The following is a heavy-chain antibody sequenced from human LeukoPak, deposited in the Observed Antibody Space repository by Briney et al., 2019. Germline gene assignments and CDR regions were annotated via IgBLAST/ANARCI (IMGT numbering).Heavy chain of an antibody. CDR3: ARGLAYCGGDCYRALDY. CDR2: ISSSSSRM. CDR1: GFTFSSFN. Sequence: QTGGSLRLSCAASGFTFSSFNMNWVRQAPGKGLEWASYISSSSSRMYYADSVKGRFTISRDNAKDSLYLQMNSLRDEDTAVYYCARGLAYCGGDCYRALDYWGQGTLVTVSS. D-gene: IGHD2-21*02. V-gene: IGHV3-48*02. J-gene: IGHJ4*02.